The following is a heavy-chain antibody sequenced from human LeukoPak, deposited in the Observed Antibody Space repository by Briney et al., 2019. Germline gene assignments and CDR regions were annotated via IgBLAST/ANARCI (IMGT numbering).Heavy chain of an antibody. CDR3: ARNPGRTLVVVTAVDY. V-gene: IGHV3-30-3*01. J-gene: IGHJ4*02. CDR2: ISYDGSNK. CDR1: GFTFSSHA. Sequence: PGGCLRLSCAASGFTFSSHAMHWVRQAPGKGLEWVGVISYDGSNKYYGDSAKGRFTITRDNSKNTLYVQMNSLRVEDTAVYYCARNPGRTLVVVTAVDYWGQGTLVTVSS. D-gene: IGHD2-21*02.